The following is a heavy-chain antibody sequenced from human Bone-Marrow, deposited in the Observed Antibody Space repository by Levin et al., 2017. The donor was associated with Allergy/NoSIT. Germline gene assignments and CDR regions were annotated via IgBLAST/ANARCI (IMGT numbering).Heavy chain of an antibody. V-gene: IGHV3-7*01. CDR2: VKRDGTEK. D-gene: IGHD5-12*01. CDR1: GFTFTDIW. Sequence: GESLKISCIASGFTFTDIWMSWVRQAPGKGPEWVANVKRDGTEKYYLDSVKGRFTISRDNAKNSVYLQMNNLRVEDTAVYYCSRNKWPWGQGTQVTVSS. J-gene: IGHJ4*02. CDR3: SRNKWP.